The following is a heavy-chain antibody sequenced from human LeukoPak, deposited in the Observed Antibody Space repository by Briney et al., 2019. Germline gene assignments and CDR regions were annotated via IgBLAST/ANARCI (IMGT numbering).Heavy chain of an antibody. V-gene: IGHV4-34*01. Sequence: PSETLSLTCAVYGGSFSGYYWSWIRQPPGKGLEWIGEINHSGSTNYNPSLKSRVTISVDTSKNQFSLKLSSVTAADTAEYYCARAVGYRYDSSGTGDAFDIWGQGTMVTVSS. D-gene: IGHD3-22*01. CDR3: ARAVGYRYDSSGTGDAFDI. CDR2: INHSGST. CDR1: GGSFSGYY. J-gene: IGHJ3*02.